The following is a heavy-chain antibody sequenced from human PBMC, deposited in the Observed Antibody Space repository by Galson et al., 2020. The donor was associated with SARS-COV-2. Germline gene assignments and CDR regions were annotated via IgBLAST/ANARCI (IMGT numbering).Heavy chain of an antibody. J-gene: IGHJ6*02. CDR1: GFTFSSYG. CDR3: AKDSMYYDILTGYLAPKQSEYYYYYYGMDV. V-gene: IGHV3-33*06. D-gene: IGHD3-9*01. Sequence: GESLKISCAASGFTFSSYGMHWVRQAPGKGLEWVAVIWYDGSNKYYADSVKGRFTISRDNSKNTLYLQMNSLRAEDTAVYYCAKDSMYYDILTGYLAPKQSEYYYYYYGMDVWGQGTTVTVSS. CDR2: IWYDGSNK.